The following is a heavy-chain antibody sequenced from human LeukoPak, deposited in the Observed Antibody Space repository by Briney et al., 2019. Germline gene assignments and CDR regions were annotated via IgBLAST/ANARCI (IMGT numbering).Heavy chain of an antibody. V-gene: IGHV3-11*01. D-gene: IGHD1-1*01. CDR1: GFTFSNYW. CDR3: ARVSGEFYYFDY. Sequence: GGSLRLSCAASGFTFSNYWMHWIRQAPGKGLEWVSYISSSGSTIYYADSVKGRFTISRDNAKNSLYLQMNSLRAEDTAVYYCARVSGEFYYFDYWGQGTLVTVSS. J-gene: IGHJ4*02. CDR2: ISSSGSTI.